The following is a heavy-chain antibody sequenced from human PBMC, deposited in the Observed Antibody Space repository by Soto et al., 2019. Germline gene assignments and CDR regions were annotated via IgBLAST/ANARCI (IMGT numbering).Heavy chain of an antibody. Sequence: QVQLVQSGAEVKKPGASVKVSCKTSGYTFTSYAVHWARQAPGQRLEWMGWINAGNGNTEYSQKFQGRGTFTRDTSASTANMELSSLRSEDTAVYYCVAVDYGDSWGQGPLVTVSS. J-gene: IGHJ4*02. CDR3: VAVDYGDS. D-gene: IGHD6-19*01. CDR1: GYTFTSYA. CDR2: INAGNGNT. V-gene: IGHV1-3*01.